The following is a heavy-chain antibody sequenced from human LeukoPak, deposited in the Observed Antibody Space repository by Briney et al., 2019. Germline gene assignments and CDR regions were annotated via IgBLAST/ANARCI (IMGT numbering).Heavy chain of an antibody. Sequence: PGGSLRLSCAASGFTFDDYAMHWVRQAPGKGLEWVSGISWNSGSIGYADSVKGRFTISRDNAKNSLYLQMNSLRAEDTALYYCAKDISGYEIRYSDYWGQGTLVTVSS. D-gene: IGHD5-12*01. CDR2: ISWNSGSI. CDR1: GFTFDDYA. J-gene: IGHJ4*02. CDR3: AKDISGYEIRYSDY. V-gene: IGHV3-9*01.